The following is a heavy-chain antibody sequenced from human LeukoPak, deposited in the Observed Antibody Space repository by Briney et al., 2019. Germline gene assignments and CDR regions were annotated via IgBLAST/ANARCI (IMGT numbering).Heavy chain of an antibody. V-gene: IGHV3-74*01. CDR2: INSDGSST. Sequence: GGSLRLSCAASGFTFSSYWMHWVRQAPGKGLVWVSRINSDGSSTNYADSVKGRFTISRDNAKNTLYLQMNSLRAEDTAVYYCAREGGDPDYYGMDVWGQGTTVTVSS. CDR1: GFTFSSYW. CDR3: AREGGDPDYYGMDV. J-gene: IGHJ6*02. D-gene: IGHD2-21*02.